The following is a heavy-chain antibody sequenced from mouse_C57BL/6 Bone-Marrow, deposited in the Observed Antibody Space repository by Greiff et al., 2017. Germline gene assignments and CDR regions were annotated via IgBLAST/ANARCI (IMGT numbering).Heavy chain of an antibody. Sequence: VQLKESGAELVKPGASVKLSCTASGFNIKDYHMHWVKQRTEQGLEWIGRIDPEDGETKYAPKFQGKATITADTSSNTAYLQLSSLTSEDTAVYYCARGYGSSPWFAYWGQGTLVTVSA. D-gene: IGHD1-1*01. CDR1: GFNIKDYH. CDR3: ARGYGSSPWFAY. J-gene: IGHJ3*01. V-gene: IGHV14-2*01. CDR2: IDPEDGET.